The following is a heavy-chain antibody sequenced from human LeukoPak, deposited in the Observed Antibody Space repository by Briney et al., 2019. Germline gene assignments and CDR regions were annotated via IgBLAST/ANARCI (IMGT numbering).Heavy chain of an antibody. CDR2: ISDSGGRT. J-gene: IGHJ4*02. V-gene: IGHV3-23*01. D-gene: IGHD5-24*01. CDR3: ARGGGYKRGEFDY. Sequence: GGSLRLSCAVSGITLSNYGMGWVRQAPGKGLEWVAGISDSGGRTNYADSVKGRFTISRDNAKNSLYLQMNSLRAEDTAVYYCARGGGYKRGEFDYWGQGTLVTVSS. CDR1: GITLSNYG.